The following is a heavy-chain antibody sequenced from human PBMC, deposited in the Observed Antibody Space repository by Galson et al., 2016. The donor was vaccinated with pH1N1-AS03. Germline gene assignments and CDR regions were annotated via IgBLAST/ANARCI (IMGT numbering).Heavy chain of an antibody. Sequence: SVKVSCKASGYTFTGYYMHWVRQAPGQGLEWMGWINPNSGGSNYAQKFQGRVTMTRDTSISTAYMELSRLRSDDTAVYYCARDHNKSGRYVGAAPNGNNWFDPWGQGTLVTVSS. CDR1: GYTFTGYY. D-gene: IGHD6-19*01. CDR2: INPNSGGS. CDR3: ARDHNKSGRYVGAAPNGNNWFDP. J-gene: IGHJ5*02. V-gene: IGHV1-2*02.